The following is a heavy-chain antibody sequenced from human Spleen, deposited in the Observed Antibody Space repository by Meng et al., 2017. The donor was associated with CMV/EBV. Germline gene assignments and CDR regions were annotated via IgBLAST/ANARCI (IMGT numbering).Heavy chain of an antibody. CDR2: ISSSGSTI. V-gene: IGHV3-11*04. CDR3: ARESVGRIAVVTAGYFDY. D-gene: IGHD2-21*02. Sequence: GESLKISCAASGFTFSDYYMSWIRQAPGKGLEWVSYISSSGSTIYYADSVKGRFTISRDYAKNSLYLQMNSLRAEDTAVYYCARESVGRIAVVTAGYFDYWGQGALVTVSS. J-gene: IGHJ4*02. CDR1: GFTFSDYY.